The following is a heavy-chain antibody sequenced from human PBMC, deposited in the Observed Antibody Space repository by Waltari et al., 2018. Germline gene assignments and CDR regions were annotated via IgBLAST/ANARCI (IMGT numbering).Heavy chain of an antibody. D-gene: IGHD2-21*01. Sequence: DVQLVQSGAEVKKPGESLQISCQGSGFNFATYWIGWVRQMPGKGLEWMGVIYPGDSNTMYSPSFQGQVTFSADESTDTAYLQWTSLKASDTAIYYCARRAYQYYFDYWGQGTLVTVSS. CDR3: ARRAYQYYFDY. CDR1: GFNFATYW. CDR2: IYPGDSNT. J-gene: IGHJ4*02. V-gene: IGHV5-51*01.